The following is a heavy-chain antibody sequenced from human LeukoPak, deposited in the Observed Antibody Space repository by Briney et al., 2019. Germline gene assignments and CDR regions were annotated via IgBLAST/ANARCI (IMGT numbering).Heavy chain of an antibody. CDR2: IYTSGTTT. J-gene: IGHJ6*03. Sequence: SETLSLTCTVSGGSISSGSYYWSWIRQPAGKGLEWIGRIYTSGTTTNSNPSLKSRVAISLDTSKNHFSLKLSSVTAADTAVYYCARAKKRSGRSRNFYLDVWGKGTTVTVSS. CDR3: ARAKKRSGRSRNFYLDV. V-gene: IGHV4-61*02. CDR1: GGSISSGSYY. D-gene: IGHD1-26*01.